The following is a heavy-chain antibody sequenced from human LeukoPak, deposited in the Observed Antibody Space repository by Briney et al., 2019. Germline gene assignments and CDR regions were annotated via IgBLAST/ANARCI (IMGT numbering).Heavy chain of an antibody. CDR1: GYTFTSYG. J-gene: IGHJ4*02. D-gene: IGHD2-8*01. Sequence: ASVKVSCKASGYTFTSYGISWVRQAPGQGLEWMGIINPSGGSTSYAQKFQGRVTMTRDTSTSTVYMELSSLRSEDTAVYYCSVEADCTNGVCELGYWGQGTLVTVSS. CDR3: SVEADCTNGVCELGY. V-gene: IGHV1-46*01. CDR2: INPSGGST.